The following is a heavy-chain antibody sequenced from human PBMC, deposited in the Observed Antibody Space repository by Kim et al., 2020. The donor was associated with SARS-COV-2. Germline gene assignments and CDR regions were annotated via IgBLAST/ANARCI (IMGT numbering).Heavy chain of an antibody. J-gene: IGHJ6*02. CDR2: IWYDGSNK. D-gene: IGHD2-15*01. CDR3: ATGGSPPYCSGGSCYSNSYYGMDV. Sequence: GGSLRLSCAASGFTFSSYGMHWVRQAPGKGLEWVAVIWYDGSNKYYADSVKGRFTISRDNSKNTLYLQMNSLRAEDTAVYYCATGGSPPYCSGGSCYSNSYYGMDVWGQGTTVTVSS. V-gene: IGHV3-33*01. CDR1: GFTFSSYG.